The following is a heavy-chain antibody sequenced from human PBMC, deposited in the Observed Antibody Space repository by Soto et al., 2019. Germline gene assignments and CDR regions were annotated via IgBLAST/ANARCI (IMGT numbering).Heavy chain of an antibody. V-gene: IGHV1-46*03. D-gene: IGHD4-4*01. CDR3: ARAMTKVTTGGHFDY. CDR1: GYTFTSYD. J-gene: IGHJ4*02. Sequence: QVQLVQSGAEVKKPGASVKVSCKASGYTFTSYDMHWVRQAPGQGLEWMGIINPSGGSTSYAQKFQGRVTMTRDTSTSTVYMELSSLRSEDTAVYYCARAMTKVTTGGHFDYWGQGTLVTVSS. CDR2: INPSGGST.